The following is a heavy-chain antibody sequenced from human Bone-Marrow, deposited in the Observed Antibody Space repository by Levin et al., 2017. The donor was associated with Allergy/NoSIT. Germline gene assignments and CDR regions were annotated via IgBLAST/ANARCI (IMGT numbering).Heavy chain of an antibody. V-gene: IGHV3-74*01. J-gene: IGHJ4*02. Sequence: HPGGSLRLSCAASGFTFRNYWMHWVRQVAGKGPVWISRINGDGSVTTYEDSVKGRFSISRDDAKNTLYLQMNSLRAEDTAMYYCARDLEYCGSNGCSGGDEMDYWGQGTLVTVSS. CDR1: GFTFRNYW. CDR2: INGDGSVT. CDR3: ARDLEYCGSNGCSGGDEMDY. D-gene: IGHD2-2*01.